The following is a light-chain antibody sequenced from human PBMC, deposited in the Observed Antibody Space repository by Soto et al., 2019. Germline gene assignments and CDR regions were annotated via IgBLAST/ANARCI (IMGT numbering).Light chain of an antibody. V-gene: IGKV1-5*01. Sequence: DIQMTQSPATLSASVGDRVTITCRASQSVRSFLGWYQQKPGKVPKLLIFDVSILASGVPSRFSGSGSGTEFTLTISSLQPEDFATYSCQQYYISWSFGQGTKVDIK. J-gene: IGKJ1*01. CDR3: QQYYISWS. CDR1: QSVRSF. CDR2: DVS.